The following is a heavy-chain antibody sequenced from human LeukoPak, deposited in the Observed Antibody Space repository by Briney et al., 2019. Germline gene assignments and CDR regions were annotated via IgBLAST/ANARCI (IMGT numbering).Heavy chain of an antibody. CDR2: IYYSGST. CDR3: ARDDADYYGSGHYYYYMDV. V-gene: IGHV4-39*07. D-gene: IGHD3-10*01. J-gene: IGHJ6*03. CDR1: GGSISSSNYY. Sequence: PSETLSLTCTVSGGSISSSNYYWGYIRQPPGKGLEWIGSIYYSGSTYYNPSLKSRVTISVDTSKNQFSLKLSSVTAADTAVYYCARDDADYYGSGHYYYYMDVWGKGTTVTISS.